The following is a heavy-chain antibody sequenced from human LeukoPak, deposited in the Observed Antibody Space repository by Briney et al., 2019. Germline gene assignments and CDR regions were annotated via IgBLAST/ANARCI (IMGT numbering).Heavy chain of an antibody. CDR1: GYTFTGYY. Sequence: GASVKVSCKASGYTFTGYYMHWVRQAPGQGLEWMGWINPNSGGTNYAQKFQGRVTMTRDTSISTAYMELSRLRSDDTAVYYCARALGGRFRKGVLHDYWGQGTLVTVSS. CDR3: ARALGGRFRKGVLHDY. V-gene: IGHV1-2*02. D-gene: IGHD3-16*01. J-gene: IGHJ4*02. CDR2: INPNSGGT.